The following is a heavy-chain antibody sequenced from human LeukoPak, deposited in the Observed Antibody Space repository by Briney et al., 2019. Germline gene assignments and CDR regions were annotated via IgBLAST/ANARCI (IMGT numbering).Heavy chain of an antibody. J-gene: IGHJ5*02. CDR1: GFTFSSYS. CDR3: ARRGYSGYDSWFDP. V-gene: IGHV3-21*01. Sequence: GGSLRLSCAASGFTFSSYSMNWVRQAPGKGLEWVPSISSSSSYIYYADSVKGRFTISRDNAKNSLYLQMNSLRAEDTAVYYCARRGYSGYDSWFDPWGQGTLVTVSS. CDR2: ISSSSSYI. D-gene: IGHD5-12*01.